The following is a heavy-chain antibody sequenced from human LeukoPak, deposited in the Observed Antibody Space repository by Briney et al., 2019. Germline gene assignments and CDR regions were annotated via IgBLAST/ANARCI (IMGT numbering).Heavy chain of an antibody. V-gene: IGHV1-69*13. J-gene: IGHJ4*02. Sequence: APVRLSCKPSGGTFTRYAISWVRQAPGHGLEWMGGNIPSFATSNYAQKFQGRVTITADESTSTAYMGLSSLRSEDAAEYYCARGPITTGSHFDYWGQGTLVTAAS. D-gene: IGHD3-22*01. CDR3: ARGPITTGSHFDY. CDR2: NIPSFATS. CDR1: GGTFTRYA.